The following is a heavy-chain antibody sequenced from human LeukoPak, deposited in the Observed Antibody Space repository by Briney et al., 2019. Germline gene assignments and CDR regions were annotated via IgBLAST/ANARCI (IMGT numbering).Heavy chain of an antibody. CDR1: GGSISSSYW. J-gene: IGHJ3*02. CDR2: IYHTGST. Sequence: SGTLSLTCAVSGGSISSSYWWSWVRQPPGKGLEWIGEIYHTGSTNYNPSLKSRVTISVDKSKNQFSLKLTSVTAADTAVYYCAKSNGYGLVDIWGQGTMVTVSS. D-gene: IGHD3-10*01. CDR3: AKSNGYGLVDI. V-gene: IGHV4-4*02.